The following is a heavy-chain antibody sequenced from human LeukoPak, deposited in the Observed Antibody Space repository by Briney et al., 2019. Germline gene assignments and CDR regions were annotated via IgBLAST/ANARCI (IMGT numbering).Heavy chain of an antibody. CDR1: GYTFTGYW. CDR2: MNSDGTVT. D-gene: IGHD2-21*01. J-gene: IGHJ4*02. CDR3: ARYVVASACFDS. V-gene: IGHV3-74*01. Sequence: ASVMVSCKASGYTFTGYWMHWVRQAPGEGLVWVSRMNSDGTVTTYADSVRGRFTISRDNAKNTLYLQMSSLRAEDTAVYYCARYVVASACFDSWGQGTPVTVSS.